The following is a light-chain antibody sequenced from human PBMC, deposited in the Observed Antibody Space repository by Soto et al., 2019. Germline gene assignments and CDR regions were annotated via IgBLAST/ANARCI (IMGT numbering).Light chain of an antibody. J-gene: IGKJ2*01. CDR1: QSVSSSY. CDR2: GAS. V-gene: IGKV3-20*01. Sequence: EIVLTQSPGTLSLSPGERATLSCRASQSVSSSYLAWYQQKPGQAPRLLIYGASSRATGIPDRFSGSGSGTDFTLTISRLEPEDFAVYYCVQFQSPTLYTFGQGTKLEI. CDR3: VQFQSPTLYT.